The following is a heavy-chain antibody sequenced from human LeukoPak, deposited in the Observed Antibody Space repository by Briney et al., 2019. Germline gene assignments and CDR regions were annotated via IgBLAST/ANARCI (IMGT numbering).Heavy chain of an antibody. J-gene: IGHJ4*02. CDR2: IKQDGRET. CDR1: GFKFKNYW. D-gene: IGHD2-15*01. Sequence: GGSLRLSCVVSGFKFKNYWMTWVRQAPGKGLEWVATIKQDGRETYYVDSVKGRFTLSRDNAKNSLFLQMNSLRAEDTAVYFCAKFVTPFFDYWGQGTLVTVSS. V-gene: IGHV3-7*05. CDR3: AKFVTPFFDY.